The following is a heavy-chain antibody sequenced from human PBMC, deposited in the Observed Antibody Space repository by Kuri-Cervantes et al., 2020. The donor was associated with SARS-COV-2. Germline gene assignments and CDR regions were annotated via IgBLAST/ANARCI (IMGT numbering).Heavy chain of an antibody. J-gene: IGHJ6*02. V-gene: IGHV4-39*07. CDR3: ARDTPPTYYYYGMDV. Sequence: SETLSLTCSVSGDTIVSDDYYWGWIRQPPGKGLEWIGSVYYSGSTYYNPSLKSRVTISVDTSKNQFSLKLSSVTAADTAVYYCARDTPPTYYYYGMDVWGQGTTVTVSS. CDR2: VYYSGST. CDR1: GDTIVSDDYY.